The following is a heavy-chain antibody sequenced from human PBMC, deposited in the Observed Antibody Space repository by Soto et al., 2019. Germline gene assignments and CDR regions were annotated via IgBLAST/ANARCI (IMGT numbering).Heavy chain of an antibody. CDR2: ISAHNGNT. V-gene: IGHV1-18*01. D-gene: IGHD1-1*01. Sequence: QVHLVQSGAEVKKPGASVKVSCKGSGYAFTTYGITWVRQAPGQGLEWMGWISAHNGNTNYAKKLQGRVTVTRDTSTSTAYMDLRSLRSDDTAVYYCARGRYGDYWGQGALVTVSS. J-gene: IGHJ4*02. CDR3: ARGRYGDY. CDR1: GYAFTTYG.